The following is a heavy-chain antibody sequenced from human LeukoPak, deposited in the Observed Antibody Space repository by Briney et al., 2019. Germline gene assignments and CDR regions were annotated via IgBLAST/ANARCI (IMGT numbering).Heavy chain of an antibody. J-gene: IGHJ5*02. CDR3: ARLIRDGVQWFDP. Sequence: SETLSLTCTVSGGSISSNGYYWGRIRQPPGNGMEWIGSIYYSGSPFYNPSLKSRVTISVDTSKHQFSLKLSSVTAADTAVYYCARLIRDGVQWFDPWGQGTLVTVSS. D-gene: IGHD2-21*01. CDR1: GGSISSNGYY. CDR2: IYYSGSP. V-gene: IGHV4-39*01.